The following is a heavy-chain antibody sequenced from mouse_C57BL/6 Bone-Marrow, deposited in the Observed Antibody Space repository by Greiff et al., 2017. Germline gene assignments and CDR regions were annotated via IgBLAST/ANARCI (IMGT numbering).Heavy chain of an antibody. CDR3: ARQGYYGAMDY. Sequence: EVMLVESGGDLVKPGGSLKLSCAASGFTFSSYGMSWVRQTPDKRLEWVATISSGGRYTYYPDSVKGRFTISRDNAKNTLYLQMSSLKSEDTAMYYCARQGYYGAMDYWGQGTSVTVAS. CDR1: GFTFSSYG. CDR2: ISSGGRYT. V-gene: IGHV5-6*01. D-gene: IGHD1-1*01. J-gene: IGHJ4*01.